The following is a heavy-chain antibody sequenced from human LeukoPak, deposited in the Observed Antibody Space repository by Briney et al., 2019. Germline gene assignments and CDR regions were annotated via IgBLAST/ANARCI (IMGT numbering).Heavy chain of an antibody. CDR1: GFTFSSYS. Sequence: PGGSLRLSCAASGFTFSSYSMNWVRQAPGKGLEWVSSISSSSSYIYYADSVKGRFTISRDNAKNSLYLQMNSLRAEDTAVYYCARVWEPGDYTAFDIWGQGTMVTVSS. CDR3: ARVWEPGDYTAFDI. CDR2: ISSSSSYI. V-gene: IGHV3-21*01. D-gene: IGHD4-17*01. J-gene: IGHJ3*02.